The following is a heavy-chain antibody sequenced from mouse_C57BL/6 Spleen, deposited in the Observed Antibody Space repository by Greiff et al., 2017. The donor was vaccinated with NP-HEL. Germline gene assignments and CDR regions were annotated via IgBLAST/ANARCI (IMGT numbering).Heavy chain of an antibody. CDR2: IHPNSGST. CDR3: ARRRITTDWYFDV. D-gene: IGHD1-1*01. Sequence: QVQLQQPGAELVKPGASVKLSCKASGYTFTSYWMHWVKQRPGQGLEWIGMIHPNSGSTNYNEKFKSKATLTVDKSSSTAYMQLSSLTSEDSAVYYCARRRITTDWYFDVWGTGTTVTVSS. J-gene: IGHJ1*03. V-gene: IGHV1-64*01. CDR1: GYTFTSYW.